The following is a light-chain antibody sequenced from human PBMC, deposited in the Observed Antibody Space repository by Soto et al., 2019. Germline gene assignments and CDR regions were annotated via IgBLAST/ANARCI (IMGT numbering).Light chain of an antibody. CDR3: AAWDASLNGFV. Sequence: QSVLTQPPSASGAPGQRVTISCSGGSSNIGSNTVNWYQQLPGTAPKLLIYTNNQRPSGVRDRFSGSRSGTSASLAISGLQSEDEADYYCAAWDASLNGFVFGTATKAPS. J-gene: IGLJ1*01. CDR2: TNN. CDR1: SSNIGSNT. V-gene: IGLV1-44*01.